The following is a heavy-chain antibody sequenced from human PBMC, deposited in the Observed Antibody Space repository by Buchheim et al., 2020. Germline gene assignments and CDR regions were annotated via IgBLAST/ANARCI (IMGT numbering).Heavy chain of an antibody. D-gene: IGHD4/OR15-4a*01. CDR3: AKGVRSDSGVYYSVDV. CDR1: EFTFSSYG. V-gene: IGHV3-30*02. J-gene: IGHJ6*02. CDR2: IRYDGSNK. Sequence: QVQLVESGGGVVQPGRSLRLSCAASEFTFSSYGMHWVRQAPGKGLEWVAFIRYDGSNKYYADSVKGRFTISRDNSKNTLYLQMNSLRAEDTSVYYCAKGVRSDSGVYYSVDVWGQGT.